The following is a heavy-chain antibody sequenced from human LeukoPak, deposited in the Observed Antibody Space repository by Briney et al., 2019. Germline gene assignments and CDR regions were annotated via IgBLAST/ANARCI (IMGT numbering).Heavy chain of an antibody. J-gene: IGHJ4*02. D-gene: IGHD3-22*01. Sequence: GASVKVSCKASGYTFIGYYMHWVRQAPGQGLEWMGRINPNSGGTNYAQKFQGRVTMTRDTSISTAYMELSRLRSDDTAVYYCARTGTYYYDSSGYWYFDYWGQGTLVTVSS. CDR1: GYTFIGYY. V-gene: IGHV1-2*06. CDR2: INPNSGGT. CDR3: ARTGTYYYDSSGYWYFDY.